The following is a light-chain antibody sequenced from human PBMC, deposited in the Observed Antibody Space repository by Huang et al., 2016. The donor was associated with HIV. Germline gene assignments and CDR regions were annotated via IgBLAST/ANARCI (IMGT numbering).Light chain of an antibody. CDR1: QIVSSH. J-gene: IGKJ3*01. CDR2: AAS. CDR3: QQYNDFRST. V-gene: IGKV3-15*01. Sequence: ETVMTQSPVTLSVSPGDRASLSCRSSQIVSSHLAWYQQKPGQCPRLLIYAASTRDTGVPAMFSGRGAGTEFTLTISTRQSEDSAVYYCQQYNDFRSTFGPGTRVEIK.